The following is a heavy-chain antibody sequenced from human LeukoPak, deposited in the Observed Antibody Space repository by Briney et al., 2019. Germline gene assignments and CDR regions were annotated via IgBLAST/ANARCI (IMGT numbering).Heavy chain of an antibody. CDR2: INPSGGST. J-gene: IGHJ4*02. V-gene: IGHV1-46*01. D-gene: IGHD3-22*01. CDR1: GYTFTGYY. Sequence: VASVKVSCKASGYTFTGYYMHWVRQAPGQGLEWMGIINPSGGSTSYAQKFQGRVTMTRDTSTSTVYMELSSLRSEDTAVYYCARDNNRPGPITQEYDSSGYHDYWGQGTLVTVSS. CDR3: ARDNNRPGPITQEYDSSGYHDY.